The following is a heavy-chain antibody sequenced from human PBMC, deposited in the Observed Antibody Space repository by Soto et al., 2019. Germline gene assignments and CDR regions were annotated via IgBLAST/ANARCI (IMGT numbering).Heavy chain of an antibody. CDR1: GGSFSGYY. Sequence: SETLSLTCAVYGGSFSGYYWSWIRQPPGKRLEWIGENNHSGSTNYNPSLKIRVTISVDTSKNQFSLKLSSVTAADTAVYYCARGSGVGYYGSGSYYNGNYYYMDVWGKGTTVTVSS. CDR3: ARGSGVGYYGSGSYYNGNYYYMDV. V-gene: IGHV4-34*01. J-gene: IGHJ6*03. CDR2: NNHSGST. D-gene: IGHD3-10*01.